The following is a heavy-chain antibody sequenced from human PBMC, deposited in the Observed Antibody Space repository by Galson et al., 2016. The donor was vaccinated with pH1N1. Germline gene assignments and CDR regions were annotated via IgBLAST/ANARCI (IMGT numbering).Heavy chain of an antibody. CDR3: ARSTKGVSTGHFDS. J-gene: IGHJ4*02. V-gene: IGHV5-51*03. CDR2: IYPGDSDT. D-gene: IGHD1-1*01. Sequence: QSGAEVKKPRASPRISCKGFGYSFSNYWIAWVRQMPGKGLECMGVIYPGDSDTKYNPSFEGQVVISADKSISSVFLQWNSLEASDTAMYYCARSTKGVSTGHFDSWGQGTLVTVSS. CDR1: GYSFSNYW.